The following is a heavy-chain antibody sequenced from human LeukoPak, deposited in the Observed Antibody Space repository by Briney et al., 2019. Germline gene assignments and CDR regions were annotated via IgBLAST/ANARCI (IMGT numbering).Heavy chain of an antibody. Sequence: GASVKVSCKASGYTFTNYYIHWVRQAPGQGLEWMGIINPTGGSTTYAQKFQGRVTMTRDTSTSTVYMELSSLRSEDTAVYYCARANFYDSSGRYFHCGMDVWGQGTTVTVSS. CDR1: GYTFTNYY. V-gene: IGHV1-46*01. CDR3: ARANFYDSSGRYFHCGMDV. CDR2: INPTGGST. J-gene: IGHJ6*02. D-gene: IGHD3-22*01.